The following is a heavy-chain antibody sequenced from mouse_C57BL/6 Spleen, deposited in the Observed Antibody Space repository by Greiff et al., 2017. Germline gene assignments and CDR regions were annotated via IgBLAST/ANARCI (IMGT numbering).Heavy chain of an antibody. J-gene: IGHJ1*03. CDR1: GYAFSSSW. V-gene: IGHV1-82*01. Sequence: QVQLKESGPELVKPGASVKISCKASGYAFSSSWMNWVKQRPGKGLEWIGRIYPGDGDTNYNGKFKGKATLTADKSSSTAYMQLSSLTSEDSAVYFCAREEGLGAYFDVWGTGTTVTVSS. CDR3: AREEGLGAYFDV. D-gene: IGHD4-1*01. CDR2: IYPGDGDT.